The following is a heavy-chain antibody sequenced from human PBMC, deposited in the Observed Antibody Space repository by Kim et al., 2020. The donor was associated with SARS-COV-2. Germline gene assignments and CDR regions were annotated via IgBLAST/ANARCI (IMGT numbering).Heavy chain of an antibody. J-gene: IGHJ3*01. CDR3: TTFNRQNAFDV. CDR2: TT. V-gene: IGHV3-15*01. Sequence: TTHCAALVEGRFTISRDDSKNMLYLQINSLKTEDTAVYYCTTFNRQNAFDVWGRGTMVIVSS.